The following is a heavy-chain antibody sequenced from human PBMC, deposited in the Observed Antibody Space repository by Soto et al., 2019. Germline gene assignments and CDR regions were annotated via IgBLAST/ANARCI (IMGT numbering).Heavy chain of an antibody. D-gene: IGHD5-12*01. Sequence: GGSLRLSCAASGVTFYSYAMTWVRQAPGKGLEWVSAISGGGSSTYYAESVKGRFTISRHNSKNTLYLQMNSLRAGDTAVYYCAKTIEMATIRPFDYWGQGTGVTVSS. CDR1: GVTFYSYA. CDR3: AKTIEMATIRPFDY. CDR2: ISGGGSST. V-gene: IGHV3-23*01. J-gene: IGHJ4*02.